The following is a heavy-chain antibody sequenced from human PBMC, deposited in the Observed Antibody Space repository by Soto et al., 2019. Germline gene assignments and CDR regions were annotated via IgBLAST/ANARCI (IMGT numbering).Heavy chain of an antibody. V-gene: IGHV1-18*01. CDR1: GYTFTSYG. D-gene: IGHD3-22*01. J-gene: IGHJ3*02. CDR3: ARDYVSSGYYYPHDAFDI. CDR2: ISAYNGNT. Sequence: GASVKVSCKASGYTFTSYGISWVRQAPRQGLEWMGWISAYNGNTNYAQKLQGRVTMTTDTSTSTAYMEPRSLRSDDTAVYYCARDYVSSGYYYPHDAFDIWGQGTMVTVSS.